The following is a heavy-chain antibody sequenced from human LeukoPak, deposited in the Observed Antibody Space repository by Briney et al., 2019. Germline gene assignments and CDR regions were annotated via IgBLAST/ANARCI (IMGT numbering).Heavy chain of an antibody. CDR3: TRGSIAYYYMDV. V-gene: IGHV4-30-4*07. CDR2: IYYNGST. Sequence: PSETLSLTCDVSGGSISSGGYSWSWIRQPPGKGLEWIGHIYYNGSTYYNPSLKSRVTISIDTSRNHFSLRLSSVTAADTAVYYCTRGSIAYYYMDVWGKGTTVTISS. J-gene: IGHJ6*03. CDR1: GGSISSGGYS. D-gene: IGHD3-22*01.